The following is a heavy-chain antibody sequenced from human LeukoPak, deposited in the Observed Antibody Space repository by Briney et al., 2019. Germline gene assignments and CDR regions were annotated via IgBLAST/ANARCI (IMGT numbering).Heavy chain of an antibody. D-gene: IGHD3-3*01. CDR2: ISNSGDST. V-gene: IGHV3-23*01. CDR1: GFTFSTYA. Sequence: PAGGSLRLSCAASGFTFSTYAMNWVRQAPGKGLEWVSAISNSGDSTYYADSVKGRFTISRDNSKNTLYLQMNSLRAEDTAVYYCAKDSYDFWSGYMWFFDYWGQGTLVTVSS. CDR3: AKDSYDFWSGYMWFFDY. J-gene: IGHJ4*02.